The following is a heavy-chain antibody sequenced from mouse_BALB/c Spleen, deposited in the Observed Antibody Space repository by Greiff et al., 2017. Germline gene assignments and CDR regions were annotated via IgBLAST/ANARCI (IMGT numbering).Heavy chain of an antibody. CDR1: GFSLTSYG. V-gene: IGHV2-9*02. CDR2: IWAGGST. D-gene: IGHD2-1*01. CDR3: ARERKTGSYGNGAMDY. Sequence: VQLKESGPGLVAPSQSLSITCTVSGFSLTSYGVHWVRQPPGKGLEWLGVIWAGGSTNYNSALMSRLSISKDNSKSQVFLKMNSLQTDDTAMYYCARERKTGSYGNGAMDYWGQGTSVTVSS. J-gene: IGHJ4*01.